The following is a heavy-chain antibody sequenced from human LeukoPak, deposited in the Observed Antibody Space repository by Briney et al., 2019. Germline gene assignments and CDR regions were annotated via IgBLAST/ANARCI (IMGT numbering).Heavy chain of an antibody. CDR2: INPNSGDT. Sequence: ASVKVSCKASGGTFSNYAISWVRQAPGQGLEWMGWINPNSGDTNFAQNFQGRVTMTRDTSISTVYMELSRLRSDDTAVFYCARGYYDSSDFEYFQHWGQGTLVTVSS. CDR3: ARGYYDSSDFEYFQH. J-gene: IGHJ1*01. CDR1: GGTFSNYA. D-gene: IGHD3-22*01. V-gene: IGHV1-2*02.